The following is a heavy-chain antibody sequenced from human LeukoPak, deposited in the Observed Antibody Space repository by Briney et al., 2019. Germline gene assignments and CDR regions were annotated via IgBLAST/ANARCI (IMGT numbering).Heavy chain of an antibody. J-gene: IGHJ1*01. Sequence: GASVKVSCTASGFTFTSHGFGWVRQAPGQGLEWMAWISAYNGYTAYAQKLQGRVTVTTDPSTTTAYMELRNLRSDDTAVYYCARAFGTYFYFQHWGQGTLITVSS. D-gene: IGHD1-26*01. CDR2: ISAYNGYT. V-gene: IGHV1-18*01. CDR3: ARAFGTYFYFQH. CDR1: GFTFTSHG.